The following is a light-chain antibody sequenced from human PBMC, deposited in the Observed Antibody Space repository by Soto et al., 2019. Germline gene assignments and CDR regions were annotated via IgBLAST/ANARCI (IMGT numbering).Light chain of an antibody. J-gene: IGKJ4*01. Sequence: EIVLTQIPDALSLSPAERVTLSCRASQTVSNTYLAWYQQMSGQATKFLIYGASNRATGIPDTLSGSGFGTDFSLTISRLEPEDFAVYYCQQYGAFPPTFGGGTKVEIK. V-gene: IGKV3-20*01. CDR1: QTVSNTY. CDR2: GAS. CDR3: QQYGAFPPT.